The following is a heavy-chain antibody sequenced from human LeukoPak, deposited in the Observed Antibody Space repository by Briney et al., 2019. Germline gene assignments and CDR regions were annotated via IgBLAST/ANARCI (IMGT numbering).Heavy chain of an antibody. Sequence: SETLSLTCTVSGGSISGYYWSWIRQPPGKGLEWIGYIYNSGSTNYNPSLKSRVTISLDTSKNQFSLKLSSVTAADTAVYYCARHLYYYDSSGYYYWFDPWGQGTLVTVSS. CDR1: GGSISGYY. CDR2: IYNSGST. D-gene: IGHD3-22*01. CDR3: ARHLYYYDSSGYYYWFDP. J-gene: IGHJ5*02. V-gene: IGHV4-59*08.